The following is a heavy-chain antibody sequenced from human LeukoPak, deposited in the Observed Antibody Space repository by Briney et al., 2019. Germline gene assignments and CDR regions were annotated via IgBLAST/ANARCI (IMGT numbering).Heavy chain of an antibody. Sequence: SVKVSCKASGGTFSSYAISWVRQAPGQGLEWMGGIIPIFGTPNYAQKFQGRVTITADESTSTAYMELSSLRSEDTAVYYCARPTTYYDFWSGYPPFDYWGQGTLVTVSS. CDR1: GGTFSSYA. CDR3: ARPTTYYDFWSGYPPFDY. CDR2: IIPIFGTP. J-gene: IGHJ4*02. V-gene: IGHV1-69*13. D-gene: IGHD3-3*01.